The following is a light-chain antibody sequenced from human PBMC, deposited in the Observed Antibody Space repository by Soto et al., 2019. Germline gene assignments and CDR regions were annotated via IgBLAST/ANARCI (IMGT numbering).Light chain of an antibody. CDR1: QGINSW. CDR3: QQDNSFPTT. J-gene: IGKJ5*01. CDR2: DAS. V-gene: IGKV1-12*01. Sequence: DIQMTQSPSSVSASVGDRVTITCRASQGINSWLAWYQQKPGKAPKLLIYDASSLQSGVPLRFRGSGSGTDFTLTISSLQPEDFATYYCQQDNSFPTTFGQGTRVQIK.